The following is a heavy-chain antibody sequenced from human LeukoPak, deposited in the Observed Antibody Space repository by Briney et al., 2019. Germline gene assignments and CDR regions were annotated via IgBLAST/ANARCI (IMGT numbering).Heavy chain of an antibody. Sequence: GGSLRLSCAASGFTVSSNYMSWVRQAPGKGLEWVSVIYSGGSTYYADSVKGRFTISRDNSKNTLYLQMNSLRAEDTAVYYCAKDRQLWSAFDIWGQGTMVTVSS. CDR3: AKDRQLWSAFDI. D-gene: IGHD5-18*01. CDR2: IYSGGST. V-gene: IGHV3-53*05. J-gene: IGHJ3*02. CDR1: GFTVSSNY.